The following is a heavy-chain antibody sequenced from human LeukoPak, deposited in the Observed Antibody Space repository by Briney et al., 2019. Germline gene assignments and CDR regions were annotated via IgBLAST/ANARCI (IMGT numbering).Heavy chain of an antibody. CDR3: ARVGAAAGTYDY. J-gene: IGHJ4*02. D-gene: IGHD6-13*01. CDR1: GGTFSSYA. Sequence: ASVKVSCKASGGTFSSYAISWVRQAPGQGLEWMGIINPSGGSTSYAQKFQGRVTMTRDTSTSTVYMELSSPRSEDTAVYYCARVGAAAGTYDYWGQGTLVTVSS. V-gene: IGHV1-46*01. CDR2: INPSGGST.